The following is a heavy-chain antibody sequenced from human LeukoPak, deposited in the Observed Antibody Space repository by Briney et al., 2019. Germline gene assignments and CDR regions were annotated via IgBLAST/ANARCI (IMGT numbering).Heavy chain of an antibody. Sequence: GGSLRLSCAASGFTFSSYSMNWVRQAPGKGLEWVSYISSSSSTIYYADSVKGRFTISRDNSKNTLYLQMNSLRAEDTAVYYCAKDSGSYSRDVDYWGQGTLVTVSS. CDR3: AKDSGSYSRDVDY. V-gene: IGHV3-48*01. D-gene: IGHD1-26*01. CDR2: ISSSSSTI. CDR1: GFTFSSYS. J-gene: IGHJ4*02.